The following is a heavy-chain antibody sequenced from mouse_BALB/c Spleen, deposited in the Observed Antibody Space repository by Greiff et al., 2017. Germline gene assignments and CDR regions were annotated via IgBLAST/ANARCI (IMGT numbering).Heavy chain of an antibody. CDR3: ARKRGYGNYEAMDY. CDR1: GFSLTSYG. J-gene: IGHJ4*01. CDR2: IWSGGST. Sequence: VKLLESGPGLVQPSQSLSITCTVSGFSLTSYGVHWVRQSPGKGLEWLGVIWSGGSTDYNAAFISRLSISKDNSKSQVFFKMNSLQADDTAIYYCARKRGYGNYEAMDYWGQGTSVTVSS. V-gene: IGHV2-4-1*01. D-gene: IGHD2-1*01.